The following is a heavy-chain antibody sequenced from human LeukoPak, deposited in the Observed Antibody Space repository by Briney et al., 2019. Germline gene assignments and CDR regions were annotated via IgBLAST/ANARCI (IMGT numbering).Heavy chain of an antibody. V-gene: IGHV3-74*01. J-gene: IGHJ4*02. Sequence: PGGSLRLSCAVSGFTFSTSWMHWVRQAPGKALVWVSRINDDGSRINYADSVKGRFTISRDNGKNTLYLQMSSLRAEDTAVYYCARALGSDSDYWGQGTLVSVSS. CDR1: GFTFSTSW. D-gene: IGHD1-26*01. CDR3: ARALGSDSDY. CDR2: INDDGSRI.